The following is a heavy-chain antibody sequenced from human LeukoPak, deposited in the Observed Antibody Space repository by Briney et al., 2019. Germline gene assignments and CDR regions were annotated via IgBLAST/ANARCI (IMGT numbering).Heavy chain of an antibody. CDR3: ARLEITMINY. Sequence: PSETLSLTCTVSDDSITMYYWSWLRQPPGKGLEWIGYIYYGGSTNYNPSLKSRVTISVDTSKNQFSLKLSSVTAADTAVYYCARLEITMINYWGQGTLVTVSS. D-gene: IGHD3-22*01. CDR2: IYYGGST. V-gene: IGHV4-59*08. CDR1: DDSITMYY. J-gene: IGHJ4*02.